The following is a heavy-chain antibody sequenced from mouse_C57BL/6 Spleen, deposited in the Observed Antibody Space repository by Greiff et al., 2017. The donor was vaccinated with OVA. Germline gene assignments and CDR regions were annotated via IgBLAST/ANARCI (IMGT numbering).Heavy chain of an antibody. CDR3: ASGRYDYDFDY. V-gene: IGHV1-4*01. CDR1: GYTFTSYT. D-gene: IGHD2-4*01. J-gene: IGHJ2*01. Sequence: QVQLKQSGAELARPGASVKMSCKASGYTFTSYTMHWVKQRPGQGLEWIGYINPSSGYTKYNQKFKDKATLTADKSSSTAYMQLSSLTSEDSAVYYCASGRYDYDFDYWGQGTTLTVSS. CDR2: INPSSGYT.